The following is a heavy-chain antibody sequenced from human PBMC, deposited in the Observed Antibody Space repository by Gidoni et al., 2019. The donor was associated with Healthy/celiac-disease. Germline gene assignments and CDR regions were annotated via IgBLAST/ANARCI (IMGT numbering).Heavy chain of an antibody. J-gene: IGHJ4*02. Sequence: EVQLVESGAGLVQPGGSLKLSCAASGFTFRGSAMHWVRQASGKGLEWVGRIRSKANSDATAYAASVKGRFTISRDDSKNTAYLQMNSLKTEDTAVDYCTRWSIGIAAAAAFDYWGQGTLVTVSS. CDR3: TRWSIGIAAAAAFDY. V-gene: IGHV3-73*02. CDR2: IRSKANSDAT. D-gene: IGHD6-13*01. CDR1: GFTFRGSA.